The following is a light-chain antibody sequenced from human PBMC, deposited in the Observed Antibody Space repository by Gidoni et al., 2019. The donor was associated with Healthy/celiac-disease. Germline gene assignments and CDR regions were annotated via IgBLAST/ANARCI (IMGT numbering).Light chain of an antibody. Sequence: EIVLTQSPGTLSLSPGERATLSCRASQSVSSSYLAWYQQKPGQAPRLLIYGASSRATGIPDFTLTISRLEPEDFAVYYCQQYGSSPITFXXXTRLEIK. V-gene: IGKV3-20*01. CDR3: QQYGSSPIT. J-gene: IGKJ5*01. CDR1: QSVSSSY. CDR2: GAS.